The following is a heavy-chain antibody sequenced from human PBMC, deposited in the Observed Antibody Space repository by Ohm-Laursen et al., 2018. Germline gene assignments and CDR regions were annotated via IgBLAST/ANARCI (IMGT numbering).Heavy chain of an antibody. D-gene: IGHD2-2*02. CDR2: INHSGST. CDR1: GGSFSGYY. V-gene: IGHV4-34*01. J-gene: IGHJ4*02. Sequence: GTLSLTWAVYGGSFSGYYWSWIRQPPGKGLEWIGEINHSGSTNYNPSLKSRVTISVDTSKNQFSLKLSSVTAADTAVYYCVRLYCSRTSCYIADWGQGTLATVSP. CDR3: VRLYCSRTSCYIAD.